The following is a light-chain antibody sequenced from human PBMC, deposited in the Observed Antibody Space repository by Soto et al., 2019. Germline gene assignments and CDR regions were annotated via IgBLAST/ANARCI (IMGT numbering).Light chain of an antibody. V-gene: IGKV3-20*01. CDR2: GAS. Sequence: EIVLTQSPGTLSLSPGERATLSCRASQSVSSSYLAWYQQKPGQAPRLLIYGASSRATGIPDRFSGSGSGTDFTLTISRLEPEDFAVYYCQQYGRSRVPVTFGQGTRLEIK. J-gene: IGKJ5*01. CDR3: QQYGRSRVPVT. CDR1: QSVSSSY.